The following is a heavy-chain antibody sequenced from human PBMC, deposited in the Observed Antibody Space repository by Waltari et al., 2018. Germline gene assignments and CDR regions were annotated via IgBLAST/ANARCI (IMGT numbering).Heavy chain of an antibody. CDR1: GGPFGGYG. Sequence: VQLVQSGAEMRTPGSSVKVSCKASGGPFGGYGISWVRLVPGQRLEWLGVVAGQRREWVGRCCPHFCMPDYAQKLQDRHTFTADESTSTAYRELSSLTSEDTAIYFCAKHKLGISRHYYHMGAWGKGTTVTISS. D-gene: IGHD3-3*02. J-gene: IGHJ6*03. CDR2: VAGQRREWVGRCCPHFCMP. V-gene: IGHV1-69*12. CDR3: AKHKLGISRHYYHMGA.